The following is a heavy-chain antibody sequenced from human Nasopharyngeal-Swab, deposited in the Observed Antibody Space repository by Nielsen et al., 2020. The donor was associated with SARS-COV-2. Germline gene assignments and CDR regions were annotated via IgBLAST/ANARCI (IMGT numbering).Heavy chain of an antibody. D-gene: IGHD4-17*01. CDR3: ARDFLGGDSTN. CDR2: ISFDGETK. CDR1: GFGFSNYA. Sequence: GESLKISCVGSGFGFSNYAIHWLRQAPGKGLEWVAVISFDGETKFYADSVKGRFTISRDTSKNTLYLQMFSLRAEDTAVYYCARDFLGGDSTNWGQGTLVTVSS. J-gene: IGHJ1*01. V-gene: IGHV3-30*03.